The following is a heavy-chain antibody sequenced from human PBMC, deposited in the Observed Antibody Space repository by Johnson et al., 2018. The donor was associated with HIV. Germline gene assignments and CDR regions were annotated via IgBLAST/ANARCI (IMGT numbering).Heavy chain of an antibody. CDR1: GFTFSSYG. D-gene: IGHD1-26*01. V-gene: IGHV3-30*02. CDR2: IAHDESIT. Sequence: QVQLVESGGGLVQPGGSLRLSCAASGFTFSSYGMHWVRQAPGKGLEWVAFIAHDESITHYADSVKGRFTISRDTSKNTLYLQMNSLRAEDTAVYYCARDHGIVYADAFDIWGQGTMVTVSS. J-gene: IGHJ3*02. CDR3: ARDHGIVYADAFDI.